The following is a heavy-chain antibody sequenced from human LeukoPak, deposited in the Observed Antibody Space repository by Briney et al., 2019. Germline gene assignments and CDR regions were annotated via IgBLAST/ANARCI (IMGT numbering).Heavy chain of an antibody. CDR3: ARDGPYSTSATHPP. J-gene: IGHJ5*02. D-gene: IGHD6-6*01. CDR1: GFTFSSSW. Sequence: GGSLRLSCAASGFTFSSSWMSWVRQAPGKGLEWVANIKQDGSEKYYVGSVKGRFTISRDNAKNSLYLQMDSLRAEDTAVYHCARDGPYSTSATHPPWGQGTLVTVSP. CDR2: IKQDGSEK. V-gene: IGHV3-7*03.